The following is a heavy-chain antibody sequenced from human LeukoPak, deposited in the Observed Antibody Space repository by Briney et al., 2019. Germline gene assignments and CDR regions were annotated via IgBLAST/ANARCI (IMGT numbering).Heavy chain of an antibody. CDR1: GGSISCSSYY. Sequence: SETLSLTCTVSGGSISCSSYYWGWIRQPPGKGLEWIGSIYYSGSTYYNPSLKSRVTISVDTSKNQFSLKLSSVTAADTAVYYCARRIAAASTPYFDYWGQGTLVTVSS. CDR2: IYYSGST. D-gene: IGHD6-13*01. V-gene: IGHV4-39*01. CDR3: ARRIAAASTPYFDY. J-gene: IGHJ4*02.